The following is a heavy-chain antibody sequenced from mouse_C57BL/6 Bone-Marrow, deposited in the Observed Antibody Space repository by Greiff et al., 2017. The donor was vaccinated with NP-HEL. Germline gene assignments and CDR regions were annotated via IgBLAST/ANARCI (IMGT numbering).Heavy chain of an antibody. Sequence: VQLQQPGAELVKPGASVKMSCKASGYTFTSYWITWVKQRPGQGLEWIGDIYPGSGSTNYNEKFKSKATLTVDTSSSTAYMQLSSLTSEDSAVYYCAKWELRLRAMDYWGQGTSVTVSS. V-gene: IGHV1-55*01. J-gene: IGHJ4*01. CDR2: IYPGSGST. CDR1: GYTFTSYW. D-gene: IGHD3-2*02. CDR3: AKWELRLRAMDY.